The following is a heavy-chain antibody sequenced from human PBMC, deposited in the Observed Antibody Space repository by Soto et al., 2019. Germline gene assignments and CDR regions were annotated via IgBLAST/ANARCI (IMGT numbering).Heavy chain of an antibody. CDR1: GFTFSSYG. CDR2: IWYDGSNK. V-gene: IGHV3-33*01. Sequence: PGGSLRLSCAASGFTFSSYGMHWVRQAPGKGLEWVAVIWYDGSNKYYADSVKGRFTISRDNSKNTLYLQMNSLRAEDTAVYYCARGSRPYDYGDYGLYYWGQGTLVTVSS. CDR3: ARGSRPYDYGDYGLYY. J-gene: IGHJ4*02. D-gene: IGHD4-17*01.